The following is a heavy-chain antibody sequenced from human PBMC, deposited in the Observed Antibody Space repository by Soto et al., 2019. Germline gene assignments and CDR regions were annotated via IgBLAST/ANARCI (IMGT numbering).Heavy chain of an antibody. J-gene: IGHJ4*02. CDR2: VNNSGST. CDR3: ARYRREAVAGYTRDI. Sequence: PSETLSLTCTVSGGSISSYYWTWIRQPPGKGLEWIGYVNNSGSTNYNPSLKSRVTISEDTSKSQFSLKVNSMTAADTAVYYCARYRREAVAGYTRDIWGQGIVVTVSS. CDR1: GGSISSYY. D-gene: IGHD6-13*01. V-gene: IGHV4-59*01.